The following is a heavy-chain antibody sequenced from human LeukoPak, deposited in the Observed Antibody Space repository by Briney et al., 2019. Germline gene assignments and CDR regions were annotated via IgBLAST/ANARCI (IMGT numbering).Heavy chain of an antibody. J-gene: IGHJ4*02. D-gene: IGHD2-2*01. CDR2: IRYDGSNK. Sequence: GGSLRLSCAPSGFTFSSYGMHWVRHAPGKGLEWVAFIRYDGSNKYYADSVKGRFTIHRDNSRNTPYLQMNTLRVADTAVYYCAKKARSKCVPTFDYWGQGTLVTVSS. CDR3: AKKARSKCVPTFDY. CDR1: GFTFSSYG. V-gene: IGHV3-30*02.